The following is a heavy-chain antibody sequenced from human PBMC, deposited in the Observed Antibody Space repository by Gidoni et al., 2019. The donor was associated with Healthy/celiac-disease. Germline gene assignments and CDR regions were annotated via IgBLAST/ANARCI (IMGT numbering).Heavy chain of an antibody. D-gene: IGHD5-12*01. Sequence: EVQLVESGGGLVKPGGSLRLSCAASGFTFSNAWMSWVRQAPGKGLEWVGRIKSQTDGGTTDYAAPVKGRFTISRDDSKNTLYMQMNSLKTEDTAVYYCTTERWLQLRWFDPWGQGTLVTVSS. CDR3: TTERWLQLRWFDP. J-gene: IGHJ5*02. CDR1: GFTFSNAW. CDR2: IKSQTDGGTT. V-gene: IGHV3-15*01.